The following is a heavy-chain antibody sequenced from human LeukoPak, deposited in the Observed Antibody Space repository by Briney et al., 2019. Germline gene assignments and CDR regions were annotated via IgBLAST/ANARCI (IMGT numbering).Heavy chain of an antibody. Sequence: GSLRLSCAASGFTFSNYNMNWVRQAPGKGLEWVSYISSRSSTIYYADSVKGRFTISRDNAKNSLYLQMNSLRAEDTAVYYCVRSIPKFDYWGQGTLVTVSS. J-gene: IGHJ4*02. CDR1: GFTFSNYN. D-gene: IGHD2-2*02. V-gene: IGHV3-48*01. CDR2: ISSRSSTI. CDR3: VRSIPKFDY.